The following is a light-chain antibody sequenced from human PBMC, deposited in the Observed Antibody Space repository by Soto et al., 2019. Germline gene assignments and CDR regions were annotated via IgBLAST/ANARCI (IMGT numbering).Light chain of an antibody. Sequence: EMVMTQSPATLSVSPGERATLSCRASQSVYSNLSWYQQKPGQAPRLLYYASSNKGAGIPARFSGRGSGADFPPTTSRLAPEDFADYYWHQRSRSPLTFGRGTKVDI. V-gene: IGKV3-11*01. CDR3: HQRSRSPLT. CDR1: QSVYSN. J-gene: IGKJ4*01. CDR2: ASS.